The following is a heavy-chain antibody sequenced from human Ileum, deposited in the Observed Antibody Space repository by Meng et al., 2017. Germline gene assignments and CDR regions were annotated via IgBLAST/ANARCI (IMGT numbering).Heavy chain of an antibody. Sequence: EVELVGSGGGFVKPGGSLRLSCGASGFTFSDRWMTWVRQAPGKGLEWVGHIQSKADGGTTDYAAPVKGRFTISRDDSKSTLYLQMNSLKTEDTAVYYCTTFYAGYWGQGTLVTVSS. J-gene: IGHJ4*02. CDR1: GFTFSDRW. D-gene: IGHD3-16*01. CDR2: IQSKADGGTT. CDR3: TTFYAGY. V-gene: IGHV3-15*01.